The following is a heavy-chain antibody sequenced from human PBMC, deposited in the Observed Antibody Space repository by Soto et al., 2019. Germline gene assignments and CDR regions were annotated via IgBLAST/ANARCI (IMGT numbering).Heavy chain of an antibody. CDR3: ARHSLATQPGDY. D-gene: IGHD5-12*01. Sequence: GASLKISCKASGYSFSTYWIAWVRQRPGKGLDWMGIIYPGDSDTRYSPSFQGQVTISVDNSIDTAYLEWTTLRASDSAMYYCARHSLATQPGDYWGQGTRVTVSS. CDR2: IYPGDSDT. J-gene: IGHJ4*02. V-gene: IGHV5-51*01. CDR1: GYSFSTYW.